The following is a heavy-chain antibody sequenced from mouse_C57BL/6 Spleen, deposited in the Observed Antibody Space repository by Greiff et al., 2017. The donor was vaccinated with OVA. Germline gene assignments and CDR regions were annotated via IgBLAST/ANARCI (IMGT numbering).Heavy chain of an antibody. J-gene: IGHJ2*01. CDR2: IWSGGST. CDR3: ARNGGYYGYDEDFDY. D-gene: IGHD2-2*01. Sequence: QVQLQQSGPGLVQPSQSLSITCTVSGFSLTSYGVHWVRQSPGKGLEWLGVIWSGGSTDYNAAFISRLSISKDNSKSQVFFKMNSLQADDTAIYYCARNGGYYGYDEDFDYWGQGTTLTVSS. CDR1: GFSLTSYG. V-gene: IGHV2-2*01.